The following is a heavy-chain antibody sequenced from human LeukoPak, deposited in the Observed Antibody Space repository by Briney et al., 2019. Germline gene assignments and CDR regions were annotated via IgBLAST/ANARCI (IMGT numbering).Heavy chain of an antibody. CDR1: GYIFTSHY. D-gene: IGHD2-2*01. CDR2: ISVYNGNT. V-gene: IGHV1-18*04. J-gene: IGHJ6*02. Sequence: ASVKVSCKASGYIFTSHYIHWMRQAPGQGLEWMGRISVYNGNTKYPQKFQGRVTMTTDTSSNTAYMELTSLRSDDTAVYYCARGDHCSTTTCYSYYYGMDVWGQGTTVTVSS. CDR3: ARGDHCSTTTCYSYYYGMDV.